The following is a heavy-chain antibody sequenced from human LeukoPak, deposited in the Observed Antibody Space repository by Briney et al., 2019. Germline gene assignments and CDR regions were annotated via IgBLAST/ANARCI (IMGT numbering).Heavy chain of an antibody. V-gene: IGHV3-64*01. Sequence: GGSLRLSCAASGFTFSSYVMHWVRQAPGKGLEYVSAISSNGGSTYYANSVKGRLTISRDNSKNTLYLQMGSLRAEDMAVYYCARDPGSFPGYYFDYWGQGTLVTVSS. J-gene: IGHJ4*02. D-gene: IGHD6-13*01. CDR2: ISSNGGST. CDR3: ARDPGSFPGYYFDY. CDR1: GFTFSSYV.